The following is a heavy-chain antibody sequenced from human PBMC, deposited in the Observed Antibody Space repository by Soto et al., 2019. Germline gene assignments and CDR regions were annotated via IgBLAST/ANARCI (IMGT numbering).Heavy chain of an antibody. CDR2: ISTTGGHV. J-gene: IGHJ6*01. Sequence: EVRLVESGGDLVKSGGSLRLSCVGSGFLFRNYEMNWVRQAPGKGLEWLAHISTTGGHVSESDSVKGRFTISRDNTKHTLYLQMSSLRADDTAVYYCAKAAIGDSISYGMDVWGQGTTVIVSS. D-gene: IGHD3-22*01. CDR1: GFLFRNYE. CDR3: AKAAIGDSISYGMDV. V-gene: IGHV3-48*03.